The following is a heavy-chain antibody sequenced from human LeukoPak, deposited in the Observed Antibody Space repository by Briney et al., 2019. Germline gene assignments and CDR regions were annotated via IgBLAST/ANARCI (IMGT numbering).Heavy chain of an antibody. CDR1: GYSFTSYW. CDR2: IYPGDSDT. D-gene: IGHD3-10*01. J-gene: IGHJ4*02. V-gene: IGHV5-51*01. CDR3: ARHAGKGIRPQKVDY. Sequence: GESLKISCKGSGYSFTSYWIGWVRQMPGKGLEWMGIIYPGDSDTRYSPSFQGQVTISADKSISTAYLQWSSLKASDTAMYYCARHAGKGIRPQKVDYWGQGTLVTVSS.